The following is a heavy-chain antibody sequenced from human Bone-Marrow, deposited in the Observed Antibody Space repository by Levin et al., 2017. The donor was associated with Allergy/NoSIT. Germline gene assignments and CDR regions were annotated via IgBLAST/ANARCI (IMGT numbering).Heavy chain of an antibody. CDR2: IIPIFGTT. V-gene: IGHV1-69*06. CDR1: GGTFTTYV. CDR3: VFFFDWLSIDS. J-gene: IGHJ4*02. Sequence: PEASVKVSCKASGGTFTTYVFSWVRQAPGQGLEWMGGIIPIFGTTNNAQKFQGRVTITADTTTSTTYMELSDLTSEDTAVYYCVFFFDWLSIDSWGQGTLVTVSS. D-gene: IGHD3-9*01.